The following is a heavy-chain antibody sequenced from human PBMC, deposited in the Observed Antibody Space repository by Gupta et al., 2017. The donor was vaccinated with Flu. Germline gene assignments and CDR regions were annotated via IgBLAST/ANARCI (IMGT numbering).Heavy chain of an antibody. J-gene: IGHJ2*01. CDR3: ATRDCSSADCHSPDWYFDL. V-gene: IGHV4-30-4*01. Sequence: WTWIRQPPGKGLEWVGHVYYTGSTDYNPSLRSRVTISMDTSRNQFSLKMTSVTAADTAVYYCATRDCSSADCHSPDWYFDLWGRGAPVTVSS. D-gene: IGHD2-2*02. CDR2: VYYTGST.